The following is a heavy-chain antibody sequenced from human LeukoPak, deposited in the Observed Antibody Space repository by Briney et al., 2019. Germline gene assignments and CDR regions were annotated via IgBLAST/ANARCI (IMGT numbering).Heavy chain of an antibody. CDR1: GFTFSSYA. V-gene: IGHV3-23*01. Sequence: PGGSLRLSCAASGFTFSSYAMSWVRQAPGKGLEWVSAISGSGGSTYYADSVKGRFTISRDNSKNTLYLQMNSLRAEDTAVYYCAKGGDVVVAATLVSNWGQGTLVTVSS. CDR2: ISGSGGST. CDR3: AKGGDVVVAATLVSN. J-gene: IGHJ4*02. D-gene: IGHD2-15*01.